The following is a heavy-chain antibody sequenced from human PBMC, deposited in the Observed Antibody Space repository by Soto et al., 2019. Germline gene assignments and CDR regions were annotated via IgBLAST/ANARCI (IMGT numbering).Heavy chain of an antibody. D-gene: IGHD2-15*01. J-gene: IGHJ4*02. V-gene: IGHV3-23*01. CDR1: GFTFSSYA. Sequence: TGGSLRLSCAASGFTFSSYAMSWVRQAPGKGLEWVPAISGSGGSTYYADSVKGRFTISRDNSKNTLYLQMNSLRAEDTAVYYCAKDPGWSPYFFDYWGQGTLVTVSS. CDR3: AKDPGWSPYFFDY. CDR2: ISGSGGST.